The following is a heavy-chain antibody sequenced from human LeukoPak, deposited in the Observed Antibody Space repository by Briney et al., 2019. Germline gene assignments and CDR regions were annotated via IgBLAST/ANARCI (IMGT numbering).Heavy chain of an antibody. J-gene: IGHJ4*02. CDR2: ISWNSGSI. Sequence: GGSLTLSCAASGFTFDDYAMHWVRQAPGKGLEWVSGISWNSGSIGYADSVKGRFTISRDNAKNSLYLQMNSLRAEDTALYYCAKEADYYDSSGYDYWGQGTLVTVSS. CDR1: GFTFDDYA. CDR3: AKEADYYDSSGYDY. V-gene: IGHV3-9*01. D-gene: IGHD3-22*01.